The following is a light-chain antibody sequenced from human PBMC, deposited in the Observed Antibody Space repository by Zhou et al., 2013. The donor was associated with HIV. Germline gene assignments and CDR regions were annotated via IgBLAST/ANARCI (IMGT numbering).Light chain of an antibody. CDR2: GAS. CDR3: QQYGSSPT. CDR1: QNVSASS. V-gene: IGKV3-20*01. Sequence: EIVLTQSPGTLSLSPGERASLSCRASQNVSASSLAWYQQKPGQAPRLLIYGASSRATGIPDRFSGSGSGTDFTLTISRLEPEDFAVYYCQQYGSSPTFGQGTRLEIK. J-gene: IGKJ5*01.